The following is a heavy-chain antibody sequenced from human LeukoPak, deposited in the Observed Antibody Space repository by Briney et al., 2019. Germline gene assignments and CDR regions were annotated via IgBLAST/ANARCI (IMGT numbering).Heavy chain of an antibody. Sequence: SETLSLTCTVSGYSIRSGYYWNWIRQPPGKGLEWIGSIYHSESTYYNPSLKSRVTISVDTSKNQFSLNMHSVTAADTAVYYCARHQLGRRKPFDYWGQGSLVTVSS. J-gene: IGHJ4*02. CDR2: IYHSEST. CDR3: ARHQLGRRKPFDY. V-gene: IGHV4-38-2*02. CDR1: GYSIRSGYY. D-gene: IGHD1-1*01.